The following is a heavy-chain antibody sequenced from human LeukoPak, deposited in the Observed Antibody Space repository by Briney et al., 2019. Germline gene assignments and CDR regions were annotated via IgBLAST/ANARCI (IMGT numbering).Heavy chain of an antibody. D-gene: IGHD4-17*01. CDR2: ISSNGGST. CDR3: ARDASATVTSYYMDV. V-gene: IGHV3-64*01. Sequence: PGGSLRLSCAASGFTFSNYAMHWVRQAPGKGLEYVSAISSNGGSTYYANSVKGRFTISRDNSKNTLYLQMGSLRAEDMAVYYCARDASATVTSYYMDVWGKGTTVTVSS. J-gene: IGHJ6*03. CDR1: GFTFSNYA.